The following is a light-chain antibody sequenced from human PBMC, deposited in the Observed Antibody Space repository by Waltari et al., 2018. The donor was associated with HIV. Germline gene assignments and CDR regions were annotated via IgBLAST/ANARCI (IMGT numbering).Light chain of an antibody. Sequence: QSVLTQPPSASGTPGQRVTISCSGSSPNIGRNTVNWYQQLPGTAPKLLIDTNIRRPSWVPGRFSASKSGTSASLAISGLHSDDEAHYYCGVWDDSLNGQVFGGGTKLTVL. CDR3: GVWDDSLNGQV. CDR2: TNI. V-gene: IGLV1-44*01. CDR1: SPNIGRNT. J-gene: IGLJ2*01.